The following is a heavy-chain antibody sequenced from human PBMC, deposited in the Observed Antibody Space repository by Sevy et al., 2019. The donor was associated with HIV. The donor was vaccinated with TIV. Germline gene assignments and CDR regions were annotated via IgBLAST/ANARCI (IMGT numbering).Heavy chain of an antibody. V-gene: IGHV3-23*01. CDR1: GFSISTHA. CDR2: ISATDGST. D-gene: IGHD5-18*01. CDR3: AAGDTAFLADLDF. J-gene: IGHJ4*02. Sequence: GGSLRLSCGASGFSISTHAMNWVRQAPGRGLEWISGISATDGSTHYADSVKVRFTISRDNSKNTVHLQMNSLRAEDTALYYCAAGDTAFLADLDFWGQGTLVTVSS.